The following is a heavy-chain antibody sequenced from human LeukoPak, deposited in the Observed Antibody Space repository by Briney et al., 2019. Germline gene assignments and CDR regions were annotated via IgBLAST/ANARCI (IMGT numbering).Heavy chain of an antibody. CDR1: GYTFTSYY. CDR3: ARAGYSSSWYISGDADFQH. J-gene: IGHJ1*01. Sequence: ASVKVSCKASGYTFTSYYMHWVRQAPGQGLEWMGIINPSGGSTSYAQKFQGRVTMTRDTSTSTVYMELSSLRSEDTAVYYCARAGYSSSWYISGDADFQHWGQGTLVTVSS. D-gene: IGHD6-13*01. CDR2: INPSGGST. V-gene: IGHV1-46*01.